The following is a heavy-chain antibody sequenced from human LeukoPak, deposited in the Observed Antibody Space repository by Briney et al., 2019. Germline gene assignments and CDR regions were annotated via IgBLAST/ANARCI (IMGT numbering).Heavy chain of an antibody. V-gene: IGHV4-30-4*01. CDR1: GVSISSGDYH. CDR2: IYYSGST. J-gene: IGHJ4*02. D-gene: IGHD2-15*01. Sequence: PSETLSLTCTVSGVSISSGDYHWSWIRQPPGKGLEWIGYIYYSGSTYYNPSLKSRVSISVDTSKNQFSLKLSSVTAADTAVYYCARDRCSGGSCSFDYWGQGTLVTVSS. CDR3: ARDRCSGGSCSFDY.